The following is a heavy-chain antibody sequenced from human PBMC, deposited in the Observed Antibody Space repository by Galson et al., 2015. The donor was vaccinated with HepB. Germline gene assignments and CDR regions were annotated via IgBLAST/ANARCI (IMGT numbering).Heavy chain of an antibody. CDR1: GYTFTGYY. CDR3: AREEIYDHVWGSYRRYWYFDL. J-gene: IGHJ2*01. D-gene: IGHD3-16*02. CDR2: INPNNGGA. V-gene: IGHV1-2*02. Sequence: SVKVSCKASGYTFTGYYIHWVRQAPGQGLEWMGWINPNNGGANYAQKFQGRVTMTRDTSISTAYMDLSRLRSDDTAVYYCAREEIYDHVWGSYRRYWYFDLWGRGTLVTVSS.